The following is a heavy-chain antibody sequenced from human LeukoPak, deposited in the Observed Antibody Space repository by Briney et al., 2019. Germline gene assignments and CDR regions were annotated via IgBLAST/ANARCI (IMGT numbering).Heavy chain of an antibody. CDR3: ARPSHCSGGSCSLTDY. Sequence: GESLKISCKGSGYSFTSYWIGWVRQMPGKGLEWMGIIYPGDSDTRYSPSFQGQVTISADTSISSAYLQWSSLKASDTAMYYCARPSHCSGGSCSLTDYWGQGTLVTVSS. CDR1: GYSFTSYW. CDR2: IYPGDSDT. D-gene: IGHD2-15*01. V-gene: IGHV5-51*01. J-gene: IGHJ4*02.